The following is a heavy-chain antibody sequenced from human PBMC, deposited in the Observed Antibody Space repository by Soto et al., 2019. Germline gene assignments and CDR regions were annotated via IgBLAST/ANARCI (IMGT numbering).Heavy chain of an antibody. CDR3: TTDKLMVGLEGLGY. V-gene: IGHV3-15*07. D-gene: IGHD1-26*01. J-gene: IGHJ4*02. Sequence: PGGSLRLSCAASGFTFNKAWMNWVRQAPGKGLEWVGRIKTRTDGGTTDYAAPVKGRFTISRDDSKNTLYLQMNSLTTEDTAVYYCTTDKLMVGLEGLGYWGQGTLVTVSS. CDR1: GFTFNKAW. CDR2: IKTRTDGGTT.